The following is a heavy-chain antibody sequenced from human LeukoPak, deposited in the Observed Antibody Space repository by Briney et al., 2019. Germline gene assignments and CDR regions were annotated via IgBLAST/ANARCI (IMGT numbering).Heavy chain of an antibody. D-gene: IGHD3-22*01. Sequence: GGSLRLSCAASGFTFSSYGMHWVRQAPGKGLEWVSGIGAGGTFTYYADSVKGRFTIFRDNSRNTLYLQMNSLRTEDTALYYCAKAIVDYYDSSGYYGFDYWGQGTLVTVSS. V-gene: IGHV3-NL1*01. J-gene: IGHJ4*02. CDR2: IGAGGTFT. CDR3: AKAIVDYYDSSGYYGFDY. CDR1: GFTFSSYG.